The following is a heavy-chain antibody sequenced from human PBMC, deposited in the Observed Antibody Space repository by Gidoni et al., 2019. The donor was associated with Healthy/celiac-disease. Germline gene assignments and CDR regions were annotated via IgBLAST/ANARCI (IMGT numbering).Heavy chain of an antibody. CDR1: GFTFISYS. CDR2: ISSSSSTI. CDR3: ARALAYCGGDCSSDY. V-gene: IGHV3-48*04. J-gene: IGHJ4*02. D-gene: IGHD2-21*02. Sequence: EVQLVESGGGLVQPGGSLRLSCAASGFTFISYSMNWVRQAPGKGLEWVSYISSSSSTIYYADSVKGRFTISRDNAKNSLYLQMNSLRAEDTAVYYCARALAYCGGDCSSDYWGQGTLVTVSS.